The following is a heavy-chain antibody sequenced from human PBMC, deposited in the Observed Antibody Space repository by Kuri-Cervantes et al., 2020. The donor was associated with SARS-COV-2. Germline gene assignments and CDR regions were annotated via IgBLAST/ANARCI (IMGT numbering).Heavy chain of an antibody. CDR3: TSLTTVNHGLRFGP. J-gene: IGHJ5*02. V-gene: IGHV3-23*01. CDR1: GFTFSSYA. D-gene: IGHD4-11*01. Sequence: GESLKISCAASGFTFSSYAMSWVRQAPGKGLEWVSAISGSGGSTYYADSVKGRFTISRDNSKNTLYLQMNSLKTEDTAVYYCTSLTTVNHGLRFGPWGQGTLVTVSS. CDR2: ISGSGGST.